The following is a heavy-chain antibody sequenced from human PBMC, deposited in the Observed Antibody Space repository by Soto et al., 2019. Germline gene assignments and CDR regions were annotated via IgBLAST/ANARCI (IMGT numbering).Heavy chain of an antibody. D-gene: IGHD4-17*01. J-gene: IGHJ4*02. Sequence: GGSLRLSCTASGFTFSTYAMHWVRQAPGKGLEWVALISYDGGNKYYADSVKGRFTISRDDSKNALYLQMNSLRAEDTAVYYCARKTARGYGDYFVCWGQGTLVTVSS. CDR3: ARKTARGYGDYFVC. CDR2: ISYDGGNK. V-gene: IGHV3-30-3*01. CDR1: GFTFSTYA.